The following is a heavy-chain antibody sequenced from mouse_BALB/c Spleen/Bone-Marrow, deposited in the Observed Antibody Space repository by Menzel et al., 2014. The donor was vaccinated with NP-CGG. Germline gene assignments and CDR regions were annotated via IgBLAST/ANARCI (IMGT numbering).Heavy chain of an antibody. D-gene: IGHD1-1*01. J-gene: IGHJ4*01. Sequence: VQGVESGPGLVAPSQSLSITYTVSGFSLTSYGVHWVRQPPGKGLEWLGVIWAGGSTSYNSALMSRLSINQDNSKSQVFLKLNSLQTDDTATYYCAREGRGYYGSSGAAMDYWGQGTSVTVSS. CDR1: GFSLTSYG. CDR2: IWAGGST. V-gene: IGHV2-9*02. CDR3: AREGRGYYGSSGAAMDY.